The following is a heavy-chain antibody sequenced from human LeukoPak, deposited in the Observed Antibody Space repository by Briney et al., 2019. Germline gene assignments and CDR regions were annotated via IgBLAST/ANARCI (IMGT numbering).Heavy chain of an antibody. V-gene: IGHV3-21*01. CDR2: ISSSSSYI. CDR1: GFTFSSYS. J-gene: IGHJ6*02. CDR3: ARGRYCSSTSCYLYYYYGMDV. D-gene: IGHD2-2*01. Sequence: GGSLRLSCAASGFTFSSYSMNWVRQAPGKGLEWVSSISSSSSYIYYADSVKDRFTISRDNAKNSLYLQMNSLRAEDTAVYYCARGRYCSSTSCYLYYYYGMDVWGQGTTVTVSS.